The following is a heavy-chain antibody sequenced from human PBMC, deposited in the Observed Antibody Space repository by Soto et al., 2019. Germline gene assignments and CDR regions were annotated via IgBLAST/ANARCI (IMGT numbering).Heavy chain of an antibody. Sequence: SETLSLTCIVSGGSISSSSYYWSWIRQPPGKGLEWIGEINHSGSTNYNPSLKSRVTISVDTSKNQFSLKLSSVTAADTAVYYCARARNHYGDYFDYWGQGTLVTVSS. J-gene: IGHJ4*02. V-gene: IGHV4-39*07. D-gene: IGHD4-17*01. CDR1: GGSISSSSYY. CDR2: INHSGST. CDR3: ARARNHYGDYFDY.